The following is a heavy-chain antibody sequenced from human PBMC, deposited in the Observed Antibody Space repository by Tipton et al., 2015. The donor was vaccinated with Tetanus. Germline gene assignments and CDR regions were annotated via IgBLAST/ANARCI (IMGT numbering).Heavy chain of an antibody. CDR3: AKDSGEGYYDSSGSARPDY. J-gene: IGHJ4*02. V-gene: IGHV3-30*18. CDR2: ISYDGSNK. D-gene: IGHD3-22*01. CDR1: GFTFSSYG. Sequence: CAVSGFTFSSYGMHWVRQAPGKGLEWVAVISYDGSNKYYADSVKGRFTISRDNSKNTLYLQMNSLRAEDTAVYYCAKDSGEGYYDSSGSARPDYWGQGTLVTVSS.